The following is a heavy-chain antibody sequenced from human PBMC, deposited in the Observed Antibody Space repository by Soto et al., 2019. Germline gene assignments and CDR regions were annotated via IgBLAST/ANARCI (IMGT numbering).Heavy chain of an antibody. D-gene: IGHD6-13*01. Sequence: QVQLQESGPGLVKPSGTLSLTCAVSGGSISSSNWWSWVRQPPGKGLEWIGEIYHSGSINYNPSLKNRVTISVDKSTNQFSLKTSSVTAAHTAVYYCARDPTSSPISSSWYVVNPRGHGTLVTVSS. CDR2: IYHSGSI. V-gene: IGHV4-4*02. CDR1: GGSISSSNW. CDR3: ARDPTSSPISSSWYVVNP. J-gene: IGHJ5*02.